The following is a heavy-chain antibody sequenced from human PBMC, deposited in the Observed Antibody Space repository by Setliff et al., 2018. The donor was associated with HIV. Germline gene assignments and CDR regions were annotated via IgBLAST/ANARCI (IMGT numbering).Heavy chain of an antibody. Sequence: LSLTCTVSGGSISSSSYYWGWIRQPPGKGLEWIGSTYYSGSTYYNPSLKSRVTISVDTSKNQFSLKLSSVTAADTAVYYCAQDYYDSGGYYPTEYFQHWGQGTLVTVSS. CDR1: GGSISSSSYY. CDR2: TYYSGST. CDR3: AQDYYDSGGYYPTEYFQH. J-gene: IGHJ1*01. V-gene: IGHV4-39*07. D-gene: IGHD3-22*01.